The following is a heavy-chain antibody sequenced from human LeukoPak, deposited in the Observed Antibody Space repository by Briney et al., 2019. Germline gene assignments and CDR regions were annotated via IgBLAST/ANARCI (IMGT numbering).Heavy chain of an antibody. D-gene: IGHD3-22*01. CDR2: ISSSSSYI. CDR3: AGDSSGYFSY. J-gene: IGHJ4*02. V-gene: IGHV3-21*01. Sequence: GGFLRLSCAASGFTFSSYSMNWVRQAPGKGLEWVSSISSSSSYIYYADSVKGRFTISRDNAKNSLYLQMNSLRAEDTAVYYCAGDSSGYFSYWGQGTLVTVSS. CDR1: GFTFSSYS.